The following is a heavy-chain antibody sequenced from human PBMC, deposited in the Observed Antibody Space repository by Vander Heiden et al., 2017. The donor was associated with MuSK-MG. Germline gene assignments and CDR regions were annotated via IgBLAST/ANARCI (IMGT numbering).Heavy chain of an antibody. D-gene: IGHD6-6*01. CDR2: IWDDGSNK. V-gene: IGHV3-33*01. CDR1: GFTFSSYG. Sequence: QVQLVESGGGVVQPGRSLRLSCAASGFTFSSYGMPCVRQATGKWMEWVAVIWDDGSNKYYADSVKGRFTISRDNSKNTLYLQMNSLRAEDTAVYYCARGGIAARPSYYYYMDVWGKGTTVTVSS. CDR3: ARGGIAARPSYYYYMDV. J-gene: IGHJ6*03.